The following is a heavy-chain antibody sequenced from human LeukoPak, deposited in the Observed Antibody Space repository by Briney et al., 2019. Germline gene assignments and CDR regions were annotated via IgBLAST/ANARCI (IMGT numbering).Heavy chain of an antibody. V-gene: IGHV1-46*01. CDR1: GYTFTSYY. D-gene: IGHD7-27*01. J-gene: IGHJ5*02. Sequence: GASVKVSCKASGYTFTSYYMHWVRQAPGQGLEWMGILNTSGDSTSYAQKFQGRVTMTRDMATGTVYMELSSLRSEDTAVYYCARLGDWFDPWGQGTLVTVSS. CDR3: ARLGDWFDP. CDR2: LNTSGDST.